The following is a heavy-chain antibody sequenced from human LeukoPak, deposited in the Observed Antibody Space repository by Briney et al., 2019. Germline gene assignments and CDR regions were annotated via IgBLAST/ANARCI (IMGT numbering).Heavy chain of an antibody. CDR2: INHSGST. D-gene: IGHD6-6*01. Sequence: SETLSLTCAVYGGSFSGYYWSWIRQPPGKGLEWIGEINHSGSTNYNPSLKSRVTISVDTSKNQFSLKLSSVTAADTAVYYCARLTDLEYSSSENDAFDIWGQGTMVTVSS. CDR1: GGSFSGYY. J-gene: IGHJ3*02. V-gene: IGHV4-34*01. CDR3: ARLTDLEYSSSENDAFDI.